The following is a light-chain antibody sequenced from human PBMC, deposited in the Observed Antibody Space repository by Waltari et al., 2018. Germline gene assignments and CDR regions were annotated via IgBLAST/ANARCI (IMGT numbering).Light chain of an antibody. V-gene: IGLV2-23*02. J-gene: IGLJ2*01. CDR3: CSYAGSFTHVL. CDR1: SSDVGGYNY. Sequence: QSALTQPASVSGSPGQSITISCTGTSSDVGGYNYVSWYQQYPGKSPKHMIYDFSKPPSGGSNRFSGSKSGNTAALTISGLQAEDEADYYCCSYAGSFTHVLFGGGTKLTVL. CDR2: DFS.